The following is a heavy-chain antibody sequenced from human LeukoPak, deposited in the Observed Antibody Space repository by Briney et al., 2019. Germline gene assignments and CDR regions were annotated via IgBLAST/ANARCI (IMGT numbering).Heavy chain of an antibody. V-gene: IGHV1-2*02. D-gene: IGHD3-22*01. CDR3: ARNVIKHDSSGYTWGY. J-gene: IGHJ4*02. CDR1: GYTFTGYY. Sequence: ASVKVSCKASGYTFTGYYMHWVRQAPGQGLEWMGWINPNSGGTNYAQKFQGRVTMTRDTSISAAYMELSRLRSDDTAVYYCARNVIKHDSSGYTWGYWGQGTLVTVSS. CDR2: INPNSGGT.